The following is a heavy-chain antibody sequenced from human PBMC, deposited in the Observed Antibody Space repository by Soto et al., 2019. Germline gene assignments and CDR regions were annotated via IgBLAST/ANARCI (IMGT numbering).Heavy chain of an antibody. Sequence: QVQLVQSGAEVKKPGASVKVSCKASGYTFSSYGISWVRQAPGQGLEWMGWISAYNGNTNYAQKLQGRVTMTTDTSTSSAYMELRSLRSAETAVYYCASSYCGGDCSVLYYYYGMDVWGQGTTVTVSS. V-gene: IGHV1-18*01. CDR2: ISAYNGNT. CDR1: GYTFSSYG. D-gene: IGHD2-21*02. CDR3: ASSYCGGDCSVLYYYYGMDV. J-gene: IGHJ6*02.